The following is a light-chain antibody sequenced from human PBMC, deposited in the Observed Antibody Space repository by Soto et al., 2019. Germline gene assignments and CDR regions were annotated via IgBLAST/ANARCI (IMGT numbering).Light chain of an antibody. CDR2: GAS. J-gene: IGKJ2*02. V-gene: IGKV3-15*01. CDR3: QQYSSWPPVCT. Sequence: EIVMTQSPATLSVSPGETATLSCRASQSLSGYLAWYQQKPGQAPRLLIYGASTRAAGIPARFSGFGSGTEFTLTISSRRSEDFEVYDCQQYSSWPPVCTFGQGTKLEIK. CDR1: QSLSGY.